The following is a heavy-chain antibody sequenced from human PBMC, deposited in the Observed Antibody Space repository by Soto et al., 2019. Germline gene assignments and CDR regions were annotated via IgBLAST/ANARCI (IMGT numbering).Heavy chain of an antibody. J-gene: IGHJ4*02. CDR1: GFTFSSYW. V-gene: IGHV3-7*01. D-gene: IGHD3-16*02. CDR3: ARDGPVTYDYIWGSYRYSYYFDY. Sequence: GGSLRLSCAASGFTFSSYWMSWVRQAPGKGLEWVANIKQDGSEKYYVDSVKGRFTISRDNAKNSLYLQMNSLRAEDTAVYYCARDGPVTYDYIWGSYRYSYYFDYWGQGTLVTVSS. CDR2: IKQDGSEK.